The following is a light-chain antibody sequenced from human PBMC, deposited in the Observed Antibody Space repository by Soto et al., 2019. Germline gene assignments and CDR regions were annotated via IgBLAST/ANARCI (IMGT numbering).Light chain of an antibody. Sequence: QSALTQPPSASGSHGQSVAISCTGTSSDVGGYNYVSWYQQHPGKAPKLMIYDVSKRPSGVPDRFSGSKSGNTASLTVSGLQAEDEADYYCSSYAGTHIVFGTGTKVTVL. J-gene: IGLJ1*01. CDR1: SSDVGGYNY. V-gene: IGLV2-8*01. CDR3: SSYAGTHIV. CDR2: DVS.